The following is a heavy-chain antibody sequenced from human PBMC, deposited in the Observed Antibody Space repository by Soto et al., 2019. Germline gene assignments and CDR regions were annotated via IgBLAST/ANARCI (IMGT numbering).Heavy chain of an antibody. CDR3: AKGAIREPSYFDF. J-gene: IGHJ4*02. Sequence: GGSLRLSCAASGFTFRSFAMTWVRQAPGKGLEWLSAISGSGAVTYYADSVKGRFTISRDDSKNTLYLQMNSLRADDTAVYYCAKGAIREPSYFDFCGLGSLVTVSS. V-gene: IGHV3-23*01. CDR2: ISGSGAVT. D-gene: IGHD1-1*01. CDR1: GFTFRSFA.